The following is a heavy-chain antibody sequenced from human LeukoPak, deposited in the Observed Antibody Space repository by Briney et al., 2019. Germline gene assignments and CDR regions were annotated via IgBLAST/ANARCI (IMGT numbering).Heavy chain of an antibody. D-gene: IGHD2-8*01. CDR2: MSIGGNT. CDR1: GFSVSSSY. Sequence: GGSLRLSCAASGFSVSSSYMAWVRQAPGKGLEWGSIMSIGGNTFHADSVKGRFTISRDNSKNTLYLQMNSLTAEDTAVYYCARGYCYNGNCPFAFDSWGQGTLVTVSS. V-gene: IGHV3-66*02. J-gene: IGHJ4*02. CDR3: ARGYCYNGNCPFAFDS.